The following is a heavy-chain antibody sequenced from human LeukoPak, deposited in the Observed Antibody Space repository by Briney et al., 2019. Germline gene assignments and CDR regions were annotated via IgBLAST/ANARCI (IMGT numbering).Heavy chain of an antibody. Sequence: GGSLRLSCAASGFTFNNAWLTWVRQAPGKGLEWVGRIKSKTDGGTTDYAVPVKGRFTISRGDSKNTLYLQMNSLKTEDTAVYYCNTYVPRVDYWGQGTLVTVSS. CDR3: NTYVPRVDY. CDR1: GFTFNNAW. CDR2: IKSKTDGGTT. J-gene: IGHJ4*02. D-gene: IGHD3-10*02. V-gene: IGHV3-15*01.